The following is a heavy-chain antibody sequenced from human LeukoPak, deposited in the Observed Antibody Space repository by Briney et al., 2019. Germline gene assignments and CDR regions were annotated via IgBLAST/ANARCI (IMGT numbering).Heavy chain of an antibody. D-gene: IGHD1-14*01. J-gene: IGHJ4*02. CDR2: INGGGSST. Sequence: GGSLRLSCAASGLTFSSYAMNWVRQAPGKGLEWVSAINGGGSSTYYADSVKGRFTISRDNSKNTLYLQMNSLRAEDTAVYYCAKPARTDYVDYWGQGTLVTVSS. CDR1: GLTFSSYA. V-gene: IGHV3-23*01. CDR3: AKPARTDYVDY.